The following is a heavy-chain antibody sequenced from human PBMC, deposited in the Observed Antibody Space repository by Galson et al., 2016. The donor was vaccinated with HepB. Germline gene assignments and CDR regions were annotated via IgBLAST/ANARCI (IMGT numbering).Heavy chain of an antibody. V-gene: IGHV4-39*01. CDR2: VFYTGTT. D-gene: IGHD6-19*01. CDR3: ARQQRAGRVNF. Sequence: LSLTCTVSGGSISSSSYYWGWIRQPPGKGLEWIGSVFYTGTTYYNPSLQSRVTISVDTSNNQFALKLSSVTAADPAVYSCARQQRAGRVNFWGQGTMVTVSS. CDR1: GGSISSSSYY. J-gene: IGHJ3*01.